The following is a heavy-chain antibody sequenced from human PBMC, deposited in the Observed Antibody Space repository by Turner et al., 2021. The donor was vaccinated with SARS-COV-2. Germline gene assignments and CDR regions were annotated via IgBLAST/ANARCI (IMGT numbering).Heavy chain of an antibody. CDR2: ISISGSTI. J-gene: IGHJ6*02. Sequence: QVQLVESGGGLVKPGGSLRLSCAASGFSFIDCYLSWIRQARGKGLEWVSYISISGSTIYYADSVKGRFTISRDNDKNSLYLQMNSLRAEDTAVYYCASPHEGYYGMDVWGQGTTVTVSS. CDR3: ASPHEGYYGMDV. V-gene: IGHV3-11*01. CDR1: GFSFIDCY.